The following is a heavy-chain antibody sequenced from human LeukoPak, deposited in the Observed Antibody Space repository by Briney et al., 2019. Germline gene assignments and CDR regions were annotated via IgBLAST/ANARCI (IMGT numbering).Heavy chain of an antibody. CDR3: TTYYFDY. CDR1: GFPFSNAW. J-gene: IGHJ4*02. V-gene: IGHV3-15*01. CDR2: IKSKTDGGTT. Sequence: GGSLRLSCAASGFPFSNAWMIGVPQPPGRGLEWVGRIKSKTDGGTTDYAAPVKGRFTISRDDSKNTLYLQMSSLKTEDTAVYYCTTYYFDYWGQGTLVTVSS.